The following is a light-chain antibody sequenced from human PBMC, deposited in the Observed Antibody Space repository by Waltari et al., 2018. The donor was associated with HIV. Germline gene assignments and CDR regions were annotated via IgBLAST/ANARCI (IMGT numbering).Light chain of an antibody. V-gene: IGLV2-8*01. Sequence: QSALTQPPSASGSPGQSVTISCTGTSSDVGGYKYVSWYKQHPGKAPKLMIYEGSKRPSGVPDRCSGSKSGNTASLTVSGLQAEDEADYYCSSYAGRNNYVFGTGTKVTVL. J-gene: IGLJ1*01. CDR1: SSDVGGYKY. CDR3: SSYAGRNNYV. CDR2: EGS.